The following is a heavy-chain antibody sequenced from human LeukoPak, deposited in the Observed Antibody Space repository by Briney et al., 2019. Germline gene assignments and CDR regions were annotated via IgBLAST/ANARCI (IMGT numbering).Heavy chain of an antibody. CDR1: GFTVSSNY. Sequence: GGSLRLSCAASGFTVSSNYMSWVRQAPGKGLEWVSVIYSGGSTYYADSVKGRFTISRHNSKNTLYLQMNSLRAEDTAVYYCARVIAAAGVPWFDPWGQGTLVTVSS. CDR3: ARVIAAAGVPWFDP. V-gene: IGHV3-53*04. J-gene: IGHJ5*02. D-gene: IGHD6-13*01. CDR2: IYSGGST.